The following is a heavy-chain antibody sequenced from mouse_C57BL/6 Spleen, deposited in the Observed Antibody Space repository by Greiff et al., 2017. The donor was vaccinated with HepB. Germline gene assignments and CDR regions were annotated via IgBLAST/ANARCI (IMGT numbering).Heavy chain of an antibody. J-gene: IGHJ3*01. Sequence: QVQLQQPGAELVKPGASVKLSCKASGYTFTSYWMQWVKQRPGQGLEWIGEIDPSDSYTNYNQKFKGKATLTVDTSSSTAYMQLSSLTSEDSAVYYCARRDLFLRSSWFAYWGQGTLVTVSA. CDR2: IDPSDSYT. CDR1: GYTFTSYW. V-gene: IGHV1-50*01. CDR3: ARRDLFLRSSWFAY. D-gene: IGHD1-1*01.